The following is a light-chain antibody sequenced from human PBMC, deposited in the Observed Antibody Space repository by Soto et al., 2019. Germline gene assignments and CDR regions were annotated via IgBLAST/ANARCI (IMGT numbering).Light chain of an antibody. Sequence: QSVLTQPPSASGSPGQSVTISCTGTSSDVGGYNYVSWYQQHPGKAPKLMIYEVSKRPSGVPDRFSGSKSGNTASLTVSGLQAEDEADYYCRSYAGQQQSVFGTGTKVTVL. CDR1: SSDVGGYNY. CDR3: RSYAGQQQSV. CDR2: EVS. V-gene: IGLV2-8*01. J-gene: IGLJ1*01.